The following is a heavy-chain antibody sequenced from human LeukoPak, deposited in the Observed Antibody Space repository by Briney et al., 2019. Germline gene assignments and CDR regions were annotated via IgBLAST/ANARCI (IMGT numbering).Heavy chain of an antibody. D-gene: IGHD1-1*01. Sequence: SETLSLTCAVYGGSFSGYYWSWIRQPPGKGPEWIGEINHSGSTNYNPSLKSRVTISVDTSKNQFSLKLSSVTAADTAVYYCARGPGTHRGFDPWGQGTLVTVSS. CDR1: GGSFSGYY. J-gene: IGHJ5*02. CDR3: ARGPGTHRGFDP. V-gene: IGHV4-34*01. CDR2: INHSGST.